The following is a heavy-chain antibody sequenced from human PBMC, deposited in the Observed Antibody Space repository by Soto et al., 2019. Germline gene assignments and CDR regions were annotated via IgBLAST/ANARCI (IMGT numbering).Heavy chain of an antibody. CDR1: GGSISGGGYY. CDR3: ARDRYYYDSSGYGRYFDY. Sequence: SETLSLTCTVSGGSISGGGYYWSWIRQHPGKGLEWIGYIYYSGSTYYNPSLKSRVTISVDTSKNQFSLKLSSVTAADTAVYYCARDRYYYDSSGYGRYFDYWGQGTLVTVS. CDR2: IYYSGST. D-gene: IGHD3-22*01. J-gene: IGHJ4*02. V-gene: IGHV4-31*03.